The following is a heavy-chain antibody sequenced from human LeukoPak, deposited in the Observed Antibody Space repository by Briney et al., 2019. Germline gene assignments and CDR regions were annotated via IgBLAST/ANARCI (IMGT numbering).Heavy chain of an antibody. CDR1: GFTFSSYA. V-gene: IGHV3-23*01. CDR2: ISGSGGST. D-gene: IGHD4-17*01. J-gene: IGHJ3*02. Sequence: PGGSLRLSCAASGFTFSSYAMSWVRQAPGKGLGWVSAISGSGGSTYYADSVKGRFTISRDNSKNTLYLQMNSLRAEDTAVYYCAKDLKRNYGDYVSGGAFDIWGQGTMVTVSS. CDR3: AKDLKRNYGDYVSGGAFDI.